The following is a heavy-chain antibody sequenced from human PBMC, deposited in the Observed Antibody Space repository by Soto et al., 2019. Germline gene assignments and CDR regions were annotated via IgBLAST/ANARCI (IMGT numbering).Heavy chain of an antibody. D-gene: IGHD5-18*01. CDR3: ARAMRRGYSYGPEIVFDY. Sequence: GASVKVSFKASGGTFSSYAISWVRQAPGQGLEWMGGIIPIFGTANYAQKFQGRVTITADESTSTAYMELSSLRSEDTAVYYCARAMRRGYSYGPEIVFDYWGQGTLVTVSS. CDR2: IIPIFGTA. J-gene: IGHJ4*02. CDR1: GGTFSSYA. V-gene: IGHV1-69*13.